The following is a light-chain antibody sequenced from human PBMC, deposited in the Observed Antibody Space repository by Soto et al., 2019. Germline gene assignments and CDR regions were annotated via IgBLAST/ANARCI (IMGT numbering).Light chain of an antibody. V-gene: IGLV2-14*01. CDR1: SSAVGDYNF. Sequence: QSALTQPASVSGSPGQSITISCTGTSSAVGDYNFVSWYQQHPGKAPKLMIYEVNNRPSGVSNRFSGSKSGNTASLTISGLQAEDEADYYCSSYTGSSTLVFGGGTKLTVL. CDR2: EVN. CDR3: SSYTGSSTLV. J-gene: IGLJ2*01.